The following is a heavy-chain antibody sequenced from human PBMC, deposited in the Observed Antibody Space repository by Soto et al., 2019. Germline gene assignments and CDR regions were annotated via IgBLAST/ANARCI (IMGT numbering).Heavy chain of an antibody. J-gene: IGHJ6*02. D-gene: IGHD6-6*01. CDR3: ARDQRSSSSVWFYYYGMDV. CDR1: GGTFSSYA. V-gene: IGHV1-69*06. CDR2: IIPIFGTA. Sequence: SVKVSCKASGGTFSSYAISWVRQAPGQGLEWMGGIIPIFGTANYAQKFQGRVTITADKSTSTAYTELSSLRSEDTAVYYCARDQRSSSSVWFYYYGMDVWGQGTTVTVSS.